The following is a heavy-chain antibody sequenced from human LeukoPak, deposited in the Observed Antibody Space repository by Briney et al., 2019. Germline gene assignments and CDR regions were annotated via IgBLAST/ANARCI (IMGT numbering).Heavy chain of an antibody. CDR3: ARARGSGGSCCRFDY. D-gene: IGHD2-15*01. V-gene: IGHV1-2*02. Sequence: GASVKVSCKASGYTFTGYYMHWVRQAPGQGLEWMGWINPNSGGTNYAQKFQGRVTMTRDTSISTAYMELSRLRSDDTAVYYCARARGSGGSCCRFDYWGQGTLVTVSS. CDR1: GYTFTGYY. J-gene: IGHJ4*02. CDR2: INPNSGGT.